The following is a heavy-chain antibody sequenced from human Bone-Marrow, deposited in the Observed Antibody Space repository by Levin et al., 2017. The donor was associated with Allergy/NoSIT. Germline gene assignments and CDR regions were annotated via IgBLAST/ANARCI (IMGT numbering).Heavy chain of an antibody. Sequence: SETLSLTCNVSNGSIGSTVYYWGWIRQPPGKGLEWIGSFFYSGRTYYNPSLKSRVTISVDTSKNQFSLKLSSVTAADTEVYYWASSPRRRKYQLLREYFYYYYMDVWGKGTTATVSS. CDR2: FFYSGRT. D-gene: IGHD2/OR15-2a*01. CDR3: ASSPRRRKYQLLREYFYYYYMDV. CDR1: NGSIGSTVYY. V-gene: IGHV4-39*01. J-gene: IGHJ6*03.